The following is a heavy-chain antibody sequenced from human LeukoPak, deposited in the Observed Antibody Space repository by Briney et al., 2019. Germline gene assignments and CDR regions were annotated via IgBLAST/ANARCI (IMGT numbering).Heavy chain of an antibody. CDR1: GFTFSTLA. J-gene: IGHJ5*02. CDR3: AGYYVLSWFDP. D-gene: IGHD3-3*01. V-gene: IGHV3-23*01. CDR2: ISDSGGST. Sequence: GGSLRLSCAASGFTFSTLAMSWVRQAPGKGLEWVSGISDSGGSTYYADSVKGRFTISRDNSQNTLYLLMNSLRVEDTAVYYCAGYYVLSWFDPWGQGTLVTVSS.